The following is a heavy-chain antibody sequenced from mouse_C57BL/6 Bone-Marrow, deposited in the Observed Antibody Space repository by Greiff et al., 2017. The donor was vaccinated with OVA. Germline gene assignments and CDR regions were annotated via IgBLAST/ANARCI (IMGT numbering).Heavy chain of an antibody. V-gene: IGHV14-4*01. CDR1: GFNIKDDY. Sequence: EVQLQQSGAELVRPGASVKLSCTASGFNIKDDYLHWVKQRPEQGLEWIGWIDPENGDTEYASKFQGKATITADTSSNTAYLQLSSLTSEDTAVYYCTTCDYGSSYDYWYFDVWGTGTTVTVSS. CDR3: TTCDYGSSYDYWYFDV. J-gene: IGHJ1*03. CDR2: IDPENGDT. D-gene: IGHD1-1*01.